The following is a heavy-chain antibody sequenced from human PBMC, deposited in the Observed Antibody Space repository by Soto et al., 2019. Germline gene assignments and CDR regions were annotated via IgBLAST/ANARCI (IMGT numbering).Heavy chain of an antibody. V-gene: IGHV4-34*01. J-gene: IGHJ5*02. CDR3: ARALGTGANWFDP. D-gene: IGHD1-1*01. CDR1: GGSFSGYY. Sequence: SETLSLTCAVYGGSFSGYYWSWIRQPPGKGLEWIGEINHSGSTNYNPSLKSRVTISVDTSKNPFSLKLSSVTAADTAVYYCARALGTGANWFDPWGQGTLVTVSS. CDR2: INHSGST.